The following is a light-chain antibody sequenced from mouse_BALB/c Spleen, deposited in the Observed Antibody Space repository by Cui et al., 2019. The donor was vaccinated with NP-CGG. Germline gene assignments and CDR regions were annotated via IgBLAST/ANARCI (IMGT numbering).Light chain of an antibody. CDR1: TGAVTTSNY. V-gene: IGLV1*01. CDR2: GTN. Sequence: QAVVPQEFALTTSPGETVTLTCRSSTGAVTTSNYANWVQEKPDHLFTGLIGGTNNRAPGVPARFSGSLIGDKAVLTITGTQTEDEAIYFCALWYSNHWVFGGGTKLTVL. CDR3: ALWYSNHWV. J-gene: IGLJ1*01.